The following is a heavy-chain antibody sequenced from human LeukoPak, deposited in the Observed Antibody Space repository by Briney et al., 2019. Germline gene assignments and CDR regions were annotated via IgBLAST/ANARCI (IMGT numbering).Heavy chain of an antibody. CDR1: GGSISSGGYY. D-gene: IGHD4-23*01. J-gene: IGHJ4*02. CDR2: IYYSGST. Sequence: PSQTLSLTCTGPGGSISSGGYYWSWIRQHPGKGLEWIGYIYYSGSTYYNPSLKSRVTISVDTSKNQFSLKLSSVTAADTAVYYCARVPEDYGGNYYFDYWGQGTLVTVSS. V-gene: IGHV4-31*03. CDR3: ARVPEDYGGNYYFDY.